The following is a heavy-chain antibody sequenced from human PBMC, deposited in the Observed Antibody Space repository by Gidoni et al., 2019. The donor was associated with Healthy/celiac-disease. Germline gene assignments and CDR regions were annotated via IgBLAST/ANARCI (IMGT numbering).Heavy chain of an antibody. Sequence: EVQLVESGGGLIQPGGSLRLSCADSGFTVSNNHMSWVRQAQGKGMEWVSVIDVGGSTNYADSVKCRFTISRDNSKNTVYLQMNSLRDEDTAVYYCAKNRSPYDWDALDIWAQGTVVTVSS. J-gene: IGHJ3*02. CDR2: IDVGGST. V-gene: IGHV3-53*01. CDR3: AKNRSPYDWDALDI. CDR1: GFTVSNNH. D-gene: IGHD3-3*01.